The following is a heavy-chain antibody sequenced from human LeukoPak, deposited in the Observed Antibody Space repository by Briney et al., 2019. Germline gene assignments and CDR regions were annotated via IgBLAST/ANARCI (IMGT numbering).Heavy chain of an antibody. CDR3: ARVEVGPTYFDP. J-gene: IGHJ5*02. D-gene: IGHD1-26*01. CDR1: GFTFRYYW. CDR2: INTDGSHT. Sequence: PGGSLRLSCAASGFTFRYYWIHWVRQVPGKGLVWLSRINTDGSHTNYADSVKDRFSMSRDNAKNTVHLQMNSLTAEDTAVYFCARVEVGPTYFDPWGQGTLVTVSS. V-gene: IGHV3-74*01.